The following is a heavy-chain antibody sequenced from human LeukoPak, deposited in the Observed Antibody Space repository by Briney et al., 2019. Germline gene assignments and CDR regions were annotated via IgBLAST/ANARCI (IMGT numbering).Heavy chain of an antibody. CDR1: GFTFSSYG. CDR2: ICYDGSNK. Sequence: GGSLRLSCAASGFTFSSYGMHWGRQAPGKGLEWVAVICYDGSNKYYADSVKGRFTISRDNAKNSLYLQMNSLRAEDTAVYYCARGGRVTGHFDYWGQGTLVTVSS. V-gene: IGHV3-33*01. J-gene: IGHJ4*02. CDR3: ARGGRVTGHFDY. D-gene: IGHD2-21*02.